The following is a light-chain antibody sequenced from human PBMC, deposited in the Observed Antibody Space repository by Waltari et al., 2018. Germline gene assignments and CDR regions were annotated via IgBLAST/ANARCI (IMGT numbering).Light chain of an antibody. CDR1: SSDVGCYNS. Sequence: QSALTQPASVSGSPGQPITISCTGTSSDVGCYNSFSWYQQHPGKAPKLMIYDVSKRPSGVSNRFSGSKSGNTASLTISGLQAEDEADYYCCSYAGSSTPVVFGGGTKLTVL. J-gene: IGLJ2*01. CDR3: CSYAGSSTPVV. CDR2: DVS. V-gene: IGLV2-23*02.